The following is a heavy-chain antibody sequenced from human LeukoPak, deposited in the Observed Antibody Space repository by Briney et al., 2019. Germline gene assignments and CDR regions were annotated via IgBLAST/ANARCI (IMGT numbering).Heavy chain of an antibody. J-gene: IGHJ4*02. CDR2: INHSGST. CDR3: ARLGRSSGDAYNYGFDY. D-gene: IGHD5-24*01. CDR1: GGSFSGYY. Sequence: SETLSLTCAVYGGSFSGYYWSWIRQPPGKGLEWIGEINHSGSTNYNPSLKSRVTISVDTSKNQFSLKLSSVTAADTAMYYCARLGRSSGDAYNYGFDYWGQGTLVTVSS. V-gene: IGHV4-34*01.